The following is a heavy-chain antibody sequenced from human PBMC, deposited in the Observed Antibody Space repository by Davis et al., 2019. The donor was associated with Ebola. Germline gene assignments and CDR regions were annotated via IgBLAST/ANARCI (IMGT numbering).Heavy chain of an antibody. D-gene: IGHD6-13*01. CDR1: GGTFSSYA. CDR3: ATSNDPTSSSWSTNWFDP. J-gene: IGHJ5*02. Sequence: SVKVSCKASGGTFSSYAISWVRQAPGQGLEWMGGIIPILGIANYAQKFQGRVTITADESTSTAYMELGSLRSEDTAVYYCATSNDPTSSSWSTNWFDPWGQGTLVTVSS. CDR2: IIPILGIA. V-gene: IGHV1-69*10.